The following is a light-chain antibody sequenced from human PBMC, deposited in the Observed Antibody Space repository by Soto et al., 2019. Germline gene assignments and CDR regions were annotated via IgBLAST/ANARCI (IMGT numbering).Light chain of an antibody. J-gene: IGKJ3*01. V-gene: IGKV1-27*01. CDR3: QKYSSVPV. CDR1: QDIRNF. CDR2: AAS. Sequence: DIQMTQSPTSLSASVGDRVTITCRASQDIRNFVAWYQQKPGKAPKLLIYAASTLQSGVQSRFSGSGSGTDFTLTINSLQPEDVATYSCQKYSSVPVFGPGTKVEIK.